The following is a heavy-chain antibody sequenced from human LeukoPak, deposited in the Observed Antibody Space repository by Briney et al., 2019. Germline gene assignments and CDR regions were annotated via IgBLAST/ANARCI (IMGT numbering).Heavy chain of an antibody. D-gene: IGHD6-6*01. CDR2: ISGSGGST. CDR1: GVTFSSYA. CDR3: AKAHRQYSSSSPVGY. J-gene: IGHJ4*02. Sequence: GGSLRLSCAASGVTFSSYAMSWVRQAPGKGLEWVSAISGSGGSTYYADSVKGRFTISRDNSKNTLYLQMNSLRAEDTAVYYCAKAHRQYSSSSPVGYWGQGTLVTVSS. V-gene: IGHV3-23*01.